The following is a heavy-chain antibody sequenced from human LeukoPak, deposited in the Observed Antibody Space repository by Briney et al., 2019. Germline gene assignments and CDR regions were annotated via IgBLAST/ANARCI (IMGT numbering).Heavy chain of an antibody. Sequence: PSETLSLTCAVYGGSFSGYYWSWIRQPPGKGLEWIGEINHSGSTNYNPSLKSRVTISVDTSKNQFSLKLSPVTAADTAVYYCARAPDTAMVVDYWGQGTLVTVSS. J-gene: IGHJ4*02. CDR2: INHSGST. CDR1: GGSFSGYY. V-gene: IGHV4-34*01. D-gene: IGHD5-18*01. CDR3: ARAPDTAMVVDY.